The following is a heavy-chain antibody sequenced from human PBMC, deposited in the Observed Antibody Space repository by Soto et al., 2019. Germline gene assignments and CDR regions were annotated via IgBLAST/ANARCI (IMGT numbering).Heavy chain of an antibody. J-gene: IGHJ4*02. V-gene: IGHV3-23*01. CDR3: AKGYYSGYDLAYFDY. CDR2: ISGSGDNT. Sequence: EVQLLESGGGLVQPGGSLRLSCAASGFSFDDYAMTWVRQAPGKGLEWVSAISGSGDNTYYADSVKGRFTISRDNSKNTLYLQLNSLRAEDTAVYYCAKGYYSGYDLAYFDYWGQGTLVTVSS. D-gene: IGHD5-12*01. CDR1: GFSFDDYA.